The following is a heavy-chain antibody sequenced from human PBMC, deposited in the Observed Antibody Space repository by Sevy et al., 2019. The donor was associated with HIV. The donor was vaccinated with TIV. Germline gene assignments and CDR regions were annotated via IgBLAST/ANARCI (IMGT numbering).Heavy chain of an antibody. V-gene: IGHV5-51*01. J-gene: IGHJ4*02. CDR3: ARVNYYDSSGPSFDY. D-gene: IGHD3-22*01. Sequence: GESLKISCKGSGYSFTNYWIGWVRQLPGKGLEWMGIIYPGDSDTRYSPSFQGQVTISADKSISTAYLRWRSLKASDTAMYYCARVNYYDSSGPSFDYWARGTLVTVSS. CDR1: GYSFTNYW. CDR2: IYPGDSDT.